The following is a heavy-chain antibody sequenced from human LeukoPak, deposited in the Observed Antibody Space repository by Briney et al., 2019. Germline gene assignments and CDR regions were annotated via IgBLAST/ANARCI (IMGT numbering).Heavy chain of an antibody. CDR2: IKQDGSEK. V-gene: IGHV3-7*03. CDR3: ARARDTYYFDY. Sequence: GGSLRLCCAASGFTFSSYWMSWVRQAPGKGLEWVANIKQDGSEKYYVDSVKGRFTISRDNAKNSLYLQMNSLRAEDTAVYYCARARDTYYFDYWGQGTLVTVSS. J-gene: IGHJ4*02. CDR1: GFTFSSYW.